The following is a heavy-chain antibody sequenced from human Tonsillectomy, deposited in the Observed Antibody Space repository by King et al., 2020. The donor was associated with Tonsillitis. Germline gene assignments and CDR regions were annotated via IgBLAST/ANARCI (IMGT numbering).Heavy chain of an antibody. CDR3: ARVRYFYASSGYYLSDFDY. Sequence: QLQESGPGLVKPSQTLALTCTVSGGSINSGGYYWSWTRQHPGKGLEWIGCIYYSGSTYYNPSLKSRVTISVDTSKNQFSLKLSSVTAADTAVYYCARVRYFYASSGYYLSDFDYWGQGTLVTVSS. D-gene: IGHD3-22*01. V-gene: IGHV4-31*03. CDR2: IYYSGST. CDR1: GGSINSGGYY. J-gene: IGHJ4*02.